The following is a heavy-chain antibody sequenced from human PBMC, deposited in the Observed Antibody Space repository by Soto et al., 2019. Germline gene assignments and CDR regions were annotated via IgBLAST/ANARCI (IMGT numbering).Heavy chain of an antibody. CDR3: TRSGVCDYGSGSYNYYYGMDV. CDR2: IRPSGGST. J-gene: IGHJ6*02. V-gene: IGHV1-46*03. CDR1: GYTCSRYH. Sequence: ASMKVSCKASGYTCSRYHMPWLRQATRQGLELIGKIRPSGGSTRHAQKLQGRVPMTRAASSGTVYMELSSLSSQDTAVYYCTRSGVCDYGSGSYNYYYGMDVWGQGATVTVSS. D-gene: IGHD3-10*01.